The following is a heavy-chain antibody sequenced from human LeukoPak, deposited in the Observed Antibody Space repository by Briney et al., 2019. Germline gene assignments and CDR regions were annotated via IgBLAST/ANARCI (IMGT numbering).Heavy chain of an antibody. Sequence: GAPLSLSFAASGSPSSNYGMNWVRQPQGKGLEWVSFTHTSGSYIYYGDSVKCRFTISRDNAKNLLFLQMNGLRAEDTAVYYCARGRSITLLRGIAMSDGFDIWGQGAMVAVSS. CDR3: ARGRSITLLRGIAMSDGFDI. CDR2: THTSGSYI. J-gene: IGHJ3*02. CDR1: GSPSSNYG. D-gene: IGHD3-10*01. V-gene: IGHV3-21*06.